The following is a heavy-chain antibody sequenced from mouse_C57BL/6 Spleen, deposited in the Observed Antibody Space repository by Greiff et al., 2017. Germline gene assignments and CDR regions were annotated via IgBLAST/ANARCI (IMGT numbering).Heavy chain of an antibody. D-gene: IGHD2-3*01. Sequence: VQLQQSGAELVRPGASVTLSCKASGYTFTDYEMHWVKQTPVHGLEWIGAIDPETGGTAYNQKFKGKAILTADKSSSTAYMELRSLTSEDSAVYYCTSGYYVFDYWGQGTTLTVSS. CDR3: TSGYYVFDY. V-gene: IGHV1-15*01. J-gene: IGHJ2*01. CDR2: IDPETGGT. CDR1: GYTFTDYE.